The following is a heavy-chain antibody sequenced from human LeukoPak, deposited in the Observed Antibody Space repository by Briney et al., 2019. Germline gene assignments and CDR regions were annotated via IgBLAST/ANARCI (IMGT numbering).Heavy chain of an antibody. CDR3: ARGGRYYDILTGYYPYYFDY. V-gene: IGHV4-30-2*01. CDR2: IDHSGST. CDR1: GGSISCGGYS. Sequence: SETLSLTCAVSGGSISCGGYSWSWIRQPPGKGLAWIGYIDHSGSTYYNPSLKSRVTISVDRSKNQFSLKLSSVTAADTAVYYCARGGRYYDILTGYYPYYFDYWGLGTLVTVSS. D-gene: IGHD3-9*01. J-gene: IGHJ4*02.